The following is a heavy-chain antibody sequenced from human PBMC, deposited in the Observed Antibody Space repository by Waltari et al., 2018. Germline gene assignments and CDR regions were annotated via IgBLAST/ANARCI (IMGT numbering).Heavy chain of an antibody. D-gene: IGHD3-9*01. CDR1: GFTFSNAW. CDR3: TTDARYYDILTGYYLLDY. Sequence: EVQLVESGGGLVKPGGSLRLSCAASGFTFSNAWMSWVRQAPATGLEWVGRIKSKTDGGTTDYAAPVKGRFTISRDDSKNTLYLQMNSLKTEDTAVYYCTTDARYYDILTGYYLLDYWGQGTLVTVSS. V-gene: IGHV3-15*01. CDR2: IKSKTDGGTT. J-gene: IGHJ4*02.